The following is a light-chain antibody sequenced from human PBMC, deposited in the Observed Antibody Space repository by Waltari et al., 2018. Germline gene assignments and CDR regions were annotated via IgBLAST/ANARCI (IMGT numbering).Light chain of an antibody. CDR2: EDK. J-gene: IGLJ3*02. V-gene: IGLV6-57*03. CDR1: SGSIASNF. CDR3: QSYDSKNTKV. Sequence: FILTQPHSVSESPGKTITLSCTRNSGSIASNFVQWYQLRLDSVPMPVIYEDKQRPSGVPDRFSGSIDRSSNSASLTISGLKTEDEGDYYCQSYDSKNTKVFGGGTKLTVL.